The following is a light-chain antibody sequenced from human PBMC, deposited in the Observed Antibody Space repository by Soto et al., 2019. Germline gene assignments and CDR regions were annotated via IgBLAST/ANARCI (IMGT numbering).Light chain of an antibody. CDR3: AAWDDSLNVFV. CDR1: SSNIGSTT. Sequence: QLVLTQPPSASGTPGQRVTMSCSGSSSNIGSTTVSWYQQLPGAAPKLLIFSNDQWPSGVPDRFSGSKSGTSASLAISGLQSEDEADYYCAAWDDSLNVFVFGTGTKVTVL. CDR2: SND. J-gene: IGLJ1*01. V-gene: IGLV1-44*01.